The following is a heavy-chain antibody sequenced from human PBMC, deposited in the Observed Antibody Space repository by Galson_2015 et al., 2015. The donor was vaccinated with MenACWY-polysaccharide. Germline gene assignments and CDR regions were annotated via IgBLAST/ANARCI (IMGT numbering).Heavy chain of an antibody. CDR2: FKNKIDGGTT. V-gene: IGHV3-15*01. CDR3: TTRGGLSY. CDR1: GFTFSDAW. J-gene: IGHJ4*02. D-gene: IGHD2-15*01. Sequence: SLRLSCAGSGFTFSDAWMSWVRQAPGKGLEWVGRFKNKIDGGTTDHGAPVKGRFTISRDDSKNTVYLQMNSLKIEDTAVYYCTTRGGLSYWGQGTLVTVPS.